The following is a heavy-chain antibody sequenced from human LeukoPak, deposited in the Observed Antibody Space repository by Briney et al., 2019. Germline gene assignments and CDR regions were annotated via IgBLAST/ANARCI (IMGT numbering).Heavy chain of an antibody. V-gene: IGHV4-38-2*02. CDR2: IYHSGST. CDR1: GYSISSGYY. CDR3: ARCDFWSGLYFDY. Sequence: SETLSLTCTVSGYSISSGYYWGWFRQPPGKGLEWIGSIYHSGSTYYIPSLKRRVTISVDTSKNQFSLKLSSVTAADTAVYYCARCDFWSGLYFDYWGQGTLVTVSS. D-gene: IGHD3-3*01. J-gene: IGHJ4*02.